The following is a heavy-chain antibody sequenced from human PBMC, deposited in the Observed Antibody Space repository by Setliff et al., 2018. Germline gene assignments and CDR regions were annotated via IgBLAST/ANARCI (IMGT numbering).Heavy chain of an antibody. Sequence: GGSLRLSCAASGFIFSIYGMHWVRQDPGKGLEWVAFIRYDGSNEDYADSVKGRFSISRDNSKNTLYLQMNSLRAEDTAVYYCVRDLHWGFDYWGLGTLVTVSS. CDR3: VRDLHWGFDY. CDR1: GFIFSIYG. CDR2: IRYDGSNE. D-gene: IGHD7-27*01. V-gene: IGHV3-30*02. J-gene: IGHJ4*02.